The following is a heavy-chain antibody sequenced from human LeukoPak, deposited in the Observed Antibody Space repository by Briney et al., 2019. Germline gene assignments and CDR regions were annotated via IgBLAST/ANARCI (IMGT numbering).Heavy chain of an antibody. Sequence: HPGGSLRLSCTASGFTFSSYAMNWVRQAPGKGLEWVSYISSSGSTIYYADSVKGRFTISRDNAKNSLYLQMNSLRAEDTAVYYCARNVDCSSTSCYSPSYYYYGMDVWGQGTTVTVSS. V-gene: IGHV3-48*03. CDR2: ISSSGSTI. CDR1: GFTFSSYA. D-gene: IGHD2-2*01. J-gene: IGHJ6*02. CDR3: ARNVDCSSTSCYSPSYYYYGMDV.